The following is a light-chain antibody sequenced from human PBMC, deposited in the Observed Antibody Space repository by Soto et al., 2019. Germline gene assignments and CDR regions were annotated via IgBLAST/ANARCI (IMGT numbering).Light chain of an antibody. V-gene: IGLV2-14*01. Sequence: QSALTQPASVSGSPGQSITISCTGTSSDVGGYNYVSWYQQHPGKAPKLMIYDVSNRPSGVSNRFSGSKSGNTASLTISGLQAEDEADYYRSSYTSSSTLNWVFGGGIKLTVL. CDR1: SSDVGGYNY. CDR3: SSYTSSSTLNWV. CDR2: DVS. J-gene: IGLJ3*02.